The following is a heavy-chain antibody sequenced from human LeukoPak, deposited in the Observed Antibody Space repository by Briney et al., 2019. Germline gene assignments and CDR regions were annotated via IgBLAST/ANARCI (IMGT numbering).Heavy chain of an antibody. D-gene: IGHD3-16*01. CDR3: ARVSLVMGEYFDY. CDR2: IYYSGST. CDR1: SGSISSGGYY. Sequence: SETLSLTCTVSSGSISSGGYYWSWIRQHPGKGLEWIGYIYYSGSTYYNPSLKSRVTISVDTSKNQFSLKLSSVTAADTAVYYCARVSLVMGEYFDYWGQGTLVTVSS. J-gene: IGHJ4*02. V-gene: IGHV4-31*03.